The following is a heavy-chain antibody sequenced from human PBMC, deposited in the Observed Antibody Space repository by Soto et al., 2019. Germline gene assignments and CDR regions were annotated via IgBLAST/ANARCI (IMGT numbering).Heavy chain of an antibody. J-gene: IGHJ4*02. Sequence: GESLKISCTGSGYSFTNDWVTWVRQIPGKGLEWMGRIDPSDSNTNYSPSFQGHVTISADKSISTAYLQWGSLKASDTAIYYCARLTILEWSIWGPGTLVTVSS. D-gene: IGHD3-3*01. CDR3: ARLTILEWSI. CDR2: IDPSDSNT. CDR1: GYSFTNDW. V-gene: IGHV5-10-1*01.